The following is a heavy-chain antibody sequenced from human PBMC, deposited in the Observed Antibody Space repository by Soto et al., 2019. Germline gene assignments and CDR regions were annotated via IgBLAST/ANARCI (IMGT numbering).Heavy chain of an antibody. Sequence: XGSLTLSWAASGFTFNNYRMHLVRQAPGKGLVWVSRIKTDGSVTTYADSVKGRFTISRDNAKNTLYLQMNSLRDEDTAVYFCARDGAAVGIHYDYWGQGTLVTVSS. CDR2: IKTDGSVT. D-gene: IGHD6-13*01. V-gene: IGHV3-74*01. J-gene: IGHJ4*02. CDR3: ARDGAAVGIHYDY. CDR1: GFTFNNYR.